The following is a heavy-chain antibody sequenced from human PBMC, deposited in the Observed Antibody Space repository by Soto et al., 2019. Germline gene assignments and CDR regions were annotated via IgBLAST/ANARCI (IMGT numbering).Heavy chain of an antibody. CDR2: ITVGSSHI. V-gene: IGHV3-21*01. CDR3: SRSTEVGIRVDY. CDR1: GIPFSAYN. J-gene: IGHJ4*02. D-gene: IGHD2-8*02. Sequence: EGQLVESGGGLVKPGGSLRLSCPGSGIPFSAYNSNWVRQAPGTGLEWVSSITVGSSHIYQPNSMKGRFTISTDDAKNSVYPQIDCLRAEDTSLYYCSRSTEVGIRVDYWGQGTLVTVSS.